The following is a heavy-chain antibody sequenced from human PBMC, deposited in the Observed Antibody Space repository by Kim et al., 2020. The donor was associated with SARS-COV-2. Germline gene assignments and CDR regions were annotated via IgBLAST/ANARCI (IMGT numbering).Heavy chain of an antibody. J-gene: IGHJ4*02. CDR3: TTDTWGGSYFDY. V-gene: IGHV3-15*01. Sequence: DYAAPVKGRFTISRDDSKNTLYLQMNSLKTEDTAVYYCTTDTWGGSYFDYWGQGTLVTVSS. D-gene: IGHD1-26*01.